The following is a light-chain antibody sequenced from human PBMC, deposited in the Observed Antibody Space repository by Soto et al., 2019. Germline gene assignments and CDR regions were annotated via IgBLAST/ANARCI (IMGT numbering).Light chain of an antibody. Sequence: EIVLTQSPATLSLSPGERATLSCRASQSVSTYLAWYQQKPGQAPRLLIYDASNMATAIPDRFSGSGSGTDFTLAISSLEPEDFAVYYCQQRSNWPSITFGQGTRLEIK. CDR1: QSVSTY. CDR2: DAS. J-gene: IGKJ5*01. CDR3: QQRSNWPSIT. V-gene: IGKV3-11*01.